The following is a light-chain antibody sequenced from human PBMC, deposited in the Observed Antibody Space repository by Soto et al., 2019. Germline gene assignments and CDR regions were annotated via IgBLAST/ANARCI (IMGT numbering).Light chain of an antibody. V-gene: IGKV3D-20*02. CDR1: QSVSSSY. J-gene: IGKJ2*01. CDR3: QQRTNWSYT. Sequence: EIVLTQSPGTLSLSPGERATLSCRASQSVSSSYLAWYQQKPGQAPRLLIYGASSRATGIPDRFSGSGSGTDFTLTISSLEPEDFAVYYCQQRTNWSYTFGQGTKVDIK. CDR2: GAS.